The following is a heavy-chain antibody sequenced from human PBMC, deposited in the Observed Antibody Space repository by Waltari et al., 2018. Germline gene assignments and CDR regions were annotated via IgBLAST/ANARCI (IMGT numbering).Heavy chain of an antibody. CDR2: IIPIFGTA. Sequence: QVQLVQSGAEVKKPGSSVKVSCKASGGTFSSYAISWVRQAPGQGLEWMGGIIPIFGTANYAQKFQGRVTITADESTSTAYMELSSLRSEDTAVYYCASIVVPAAWHYYYMDVWGKGTTVTFSS. V-gene: IGHV1-69*01. CDR3: ASIVVPAAWHYYYMDV. D-gene: IGHD2-2*01. CDR1: GGTFSSYA. J-gene: IGHJ6*03.